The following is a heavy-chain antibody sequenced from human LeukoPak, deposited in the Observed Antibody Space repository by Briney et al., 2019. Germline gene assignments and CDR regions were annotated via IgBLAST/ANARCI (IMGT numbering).Heavy chain of an antibody. Sequence: SETLSLTCSVYATSLSGYYWSWIRQTPGKGLEWIGEISHRGGTNYNPSLKSRVTISVDTSKNEFSLKLSSVTAADTAVYYCVREAAAARSKFDFWGPGTLVTVSS. CDR2: ISHRGGT. CDR1: ATSLSGYY. CDR3: VREAAAARSKFDF. J-gene: IGHJ4*02. V-gene: IGHV4-34*01. D-gene: IGHD6-13*01.